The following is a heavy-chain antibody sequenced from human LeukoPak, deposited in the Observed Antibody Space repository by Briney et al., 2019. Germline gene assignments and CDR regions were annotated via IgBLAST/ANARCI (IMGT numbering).Heavy chain of an antibody. V-gene: IGHV1-46*01. Sequence: ASVKVSCKTSGYTFTNYYMLWVRQAAGQGLEWMGIINPSGTSTTYAQKFQGRVTMTRDTSTSTDFMELSSLRSEDTAVYYCARHDLGGTSPFDYWGQGTLVTVSS. CDR3: ARHDLGGTSPFDY. CDR1: GYTFTNYY. CDR2: INPSGTST. J-gene: IGHJ4*02. D-gene: IGHD4-23*01.